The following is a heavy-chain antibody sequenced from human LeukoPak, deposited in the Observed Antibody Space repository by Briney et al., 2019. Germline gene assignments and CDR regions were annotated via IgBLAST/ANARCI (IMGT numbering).Heavy chain of an antibody. D-gene: IGHD3-22*01. CDR3: ARDLGQYYDTSDNWFDP. J-gene: IGHJ5*02. Sequence: GGSLRLSCAASGFTFSNYWMHWVRQAPGKGLVWVSRINSDGINTSHADSVKGRFTISRDNAKNTLNLQMNSLRAEDTAVYYCARDLGQYYDTSDNWFDPWGQGTLVTVSS. CDR1: GFTFSNYW. V-gene: IGHV3-74*01. CDR2: INSDGINT.